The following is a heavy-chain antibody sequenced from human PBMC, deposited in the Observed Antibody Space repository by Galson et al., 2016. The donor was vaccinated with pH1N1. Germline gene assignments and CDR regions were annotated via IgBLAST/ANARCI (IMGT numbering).Heavy chain of an antibody. CDR3: ARERGNYPDDSFDI. Sequence: SLRLSCAASGFTATDNYMNWVRRAPGKGLEWVSVIYRGGTTHYADSVKGRFSISRDNSRNTMYLQMNRLRVEDTAVYYCARERGNYPDDSFDIWGQGTPVSVSS. CDR2: IYRGGTT. D-gene: IGHD1-7*01. V-gene: IGHV3-53*01. CDR1: GFTATDNY. J-gene: IGHJ3*02.